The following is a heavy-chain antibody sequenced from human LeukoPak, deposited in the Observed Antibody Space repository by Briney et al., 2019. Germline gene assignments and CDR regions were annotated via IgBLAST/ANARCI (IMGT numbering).Heavy chain of an antibody. CDR1: GFTVNNNF. CDR2: IYSGGSGGST. D-gene: IGHD3-22*01. CDR3: ARSPPRYDTRFFDH. V-gene: IGHV3-53*01. J-gene: IGHJ4*02. Sequence: GGSLSLSCAASGFTVNNNFMSWVRQAPGKGLEWISVIYSGGSGGSTFYADSVKGRFTISRDTSKNTLYLQMNSLRVEDTAMYYCARSPPRYDTRFFDHWGQGTLVTVSS.